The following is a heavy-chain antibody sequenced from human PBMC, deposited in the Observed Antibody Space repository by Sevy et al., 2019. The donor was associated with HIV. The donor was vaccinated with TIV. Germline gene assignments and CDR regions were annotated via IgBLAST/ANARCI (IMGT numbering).Heavy chain of an antibody. Sequence: ASVKVSCKTSGYTFDNFDITWVRQAPGQGLESMGWISRHNYKTTSAQRLQDRVTLTTDTSTTTAYLELRNLRPDDTAVYYCAKRRVQSGLSGGGANYGMDVCGRGTTVTVSS. D-gene: IGHD2-8*02. CDR1: GYTFDNFD. CDR2: ISRHNYKT. V-gene: IGHV1-18*04. CDR3: AKRRVQSGLSGGGANYGMDV. J-gene: IGHJ6*02.